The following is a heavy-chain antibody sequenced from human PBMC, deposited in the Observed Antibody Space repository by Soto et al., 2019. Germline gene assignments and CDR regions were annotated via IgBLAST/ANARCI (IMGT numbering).Heavy chain of an antibody. Sequence: EVQLLESGGGLVQPGGSLRLSCAASGFTFSSYAMSWVRQAPGKGLEWVSAISGSGGSTYYADSVKGRFTISRDNSKNTLYLQMNSLRAEDTAVYYCAKGDPYCSGGSCYPPFNWFDPWGQGTLVTVSS. D-gene: IGHD2-15*01. V-gene: IGHV3-23*01. J-gene: IGHJ5*02. CDR2: ISGSGGST. CDR3: AKGDPYCSGGSCYPPFNWFDP. CDR1: GFTFSSYA.